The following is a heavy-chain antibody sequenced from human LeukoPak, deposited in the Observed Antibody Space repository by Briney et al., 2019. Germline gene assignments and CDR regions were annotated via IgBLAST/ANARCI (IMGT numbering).Heavy chain of an antibody. V-gene: IGHV3-23*01. CDR2: ISGSGGST. D-gene: IGHD3-10*01. CDR1: GFTVSSNY. Sequence: GGSLRLSCAASGFTVSSNYMSWVRQAPGKGLEWVSAISGSGGSTYYADSVKGRFTISRDNSKNSLYLQMSSLRAEDTAVYYCARAPYGSGSYSGSDYWGQGTLVTVSS. J-gene: IGHJ4*02. CDR3: ARAPYGSGSYSGSDY.